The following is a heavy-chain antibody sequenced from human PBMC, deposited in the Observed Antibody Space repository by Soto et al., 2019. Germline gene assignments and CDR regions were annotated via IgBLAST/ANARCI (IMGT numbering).Heavy chain of an antibody. V-gene: IGHV1-69*01. D-gene: IGHD3-22*01. CDR3: ARDGSGSWGPIVWFDP. CDR1: RDTFSDYA. Sequence: QVQLVQSGAEVKKPGSSVKVSCKASRDTFSDYAISWVRQAPGQGLEWMGGIIPIFGTTKYSQKLQGRVAITADESTSTVYMELTSLRSDDTAAYYCARDGSGSWGPIVWFDPWGQGTLVTVSS. CDR2: IIPIFGTT. J-gene: IGHJ5*02.